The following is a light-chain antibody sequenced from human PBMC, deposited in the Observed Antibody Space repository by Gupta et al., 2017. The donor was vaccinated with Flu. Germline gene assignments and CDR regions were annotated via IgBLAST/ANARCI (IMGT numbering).Light chain of an antibody. CDR1: QSVSSY. CDR3: HQRSNSQT. Sequence: EIVLTQSPATLSLSPGERATPSCRDSQSVSSYLAWYQQKPGQTPRLIIYDASNRATGIPDRFSGSGAGTDFTRTSSRREPEDFAVYYGHQRSNSQTFGQGTKVEIK. J-gene: IGKJ1*01. CDR2: DAS. V-gene: IGKV3-11*01.